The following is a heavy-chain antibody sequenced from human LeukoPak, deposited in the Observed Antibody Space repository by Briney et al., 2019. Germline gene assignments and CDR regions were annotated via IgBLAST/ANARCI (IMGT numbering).Heavy chain of an antibody. CDR2: IDPGDSDT. V-gene: IGHV5-51*01. Sequence: GESLKISCKASGYSFTTYWIGWVRQMPGKGLEWMGIIDPGDSDTRHSPSFQGQVTISADKSISTAYLQWSSLKASDTAMYYCARHRRYYGMDVWGQGTTVTVS. CDR3: ARHRRYYGMDV. J-gene: IGHJ6*02. CDR1: GYSFTTYW.